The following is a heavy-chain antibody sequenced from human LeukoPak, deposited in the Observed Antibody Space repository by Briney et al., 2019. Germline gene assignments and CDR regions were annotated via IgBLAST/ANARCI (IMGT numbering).Heavy chain of an antibody. CDR1: GFSVSSSY. Sequence: GGSLRLSCAVSGFSVSSSYMSWVRQAPGKGLECVSFIYSTGTTNYGDSVEGRFTISRHNSENTIYLQMNSLTDEDTAVYYCARALVGANSWFDSWGQGTLVTVSS. J-gene: IGHJ5*01. V-gene: IGHV3-53*04. CDR2: IYSTGTT. CDR3: ARALVGANSWFDS. D-gene: IGHD1-26*01.